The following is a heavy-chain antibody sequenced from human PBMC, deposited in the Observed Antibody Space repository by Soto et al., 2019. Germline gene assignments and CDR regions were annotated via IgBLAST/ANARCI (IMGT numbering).Heavy chain of an antibody. CDR1: GFTFSSYG. J-gene: IGHJ4*02. Sequence: QVQLVESGGGVVQPGRSLRLSCAASGFTFSSYGMHWVRQAPGKGLEWVAVIWYDGSNKYYADSVKGRFTISRDNSKNTLYLQMNSLRAEDTAVYYCARDWDSSYHFDYWGQGTLVTVSS. CDR2: IWYDGSNK. CDR3: ARDWDSSYHFDY. V-gene: IGHV3-33*01. D-gene: IGHD6-19*01.